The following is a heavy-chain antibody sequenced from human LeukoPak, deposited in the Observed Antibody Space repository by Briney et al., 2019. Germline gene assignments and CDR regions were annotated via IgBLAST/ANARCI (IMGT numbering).Heavy chain of an antibody. CDR1: GGTFSSYA. CDR2: IIPIFGTA. J-gene: IGHJ4*02. CDR3: ARDPYDSSGYSPYYFDY. Sequence: SVKVSCKASGGTFSSYAISWVRQAPGQGLEWMGGIIPIFGTANYAQKFQGRVTITADESTSTAYMELSSLRSEDTAVYYCARDPYDSSGYSPYYFDYWGQGTLVTVSS. D-gene: IGHD3-22*01. V-gene: IGHV1-69*13.